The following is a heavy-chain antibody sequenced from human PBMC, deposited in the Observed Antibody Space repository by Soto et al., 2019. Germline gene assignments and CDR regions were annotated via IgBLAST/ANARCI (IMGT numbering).Heavy chain of an antibody. V-gene: IGHV3-23*01. CDR1: GFTFSSYA. CDR2: ISGSSGST. Sequence: PGGSLRLSCAASGFTFSSYAMSWVRQAPGKGLEWVSAISGSSGSTYYADSVKRRFTISRDNSKNTLYLQMNSLRAEDTAVYYCANGIHIVVVTAIQDAFDIWGQETMVTASS. CDR3: ANGIHIVVVTAIQDAFDI. D-gene: IGHD2-21*02. J-gene: IGHJ3*02.